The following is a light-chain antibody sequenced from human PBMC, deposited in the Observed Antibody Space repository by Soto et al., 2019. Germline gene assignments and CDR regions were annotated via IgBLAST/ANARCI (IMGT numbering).Light chain of an antibody. CDR2: GAS. Sequence: EVLMTQSQGTLSVSPGERVTVSCRASQSIGSNLAWYQQKPGHAPRLLIYGASTRVIGVPDRFSGGRSGTEFTLTISSLQSEDIAVYFCQQYNDWPPYTFGQGTKLEIK. CDR3: QQYNDWPPYT. V-gene: IGKV3-15*01. J-gene: IGKJ2*01. CDR1: QSIGSN.